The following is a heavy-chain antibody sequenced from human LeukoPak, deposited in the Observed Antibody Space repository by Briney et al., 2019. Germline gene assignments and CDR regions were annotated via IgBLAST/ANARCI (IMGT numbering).Heavy chain of an antibody. CDR3: ACSSGAGTGFDY. D-gene: IGHD6-13*01. CDR1: GTSISRGGYY. Sequence: SETLSLTCTVSGTSISRGGYYWNWIRQYPGKGLEWIGYIYYDGSTDHNPSLKSRLSISIDTSKNQLSLRLSSVTVADTAVYYSACSSGAGTGFDYWGQGTLVTVSS. V-gene: IGHV4-31*03. J-gene: IGHJ4*02. CDR2: IYYDGST.